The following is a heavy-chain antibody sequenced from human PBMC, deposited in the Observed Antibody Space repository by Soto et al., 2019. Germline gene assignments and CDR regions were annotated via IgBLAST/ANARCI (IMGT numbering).Heavy chain of an antibody. D-gene: IGHD2-15*01. J-gene: IGHJ4*02. CDR3: ARADPDASVGY. CDR2: ISYSGST. V-gene: IGHV4-59*01. Sequence: SETLSLTCTVSGGAMSSYYWTWLRQSPGRGLEWIGYISYSGSTYYNPSLKSRVTISADTSKNQFSLRMNSMIAADTAVYYCARADPDASVGYWGQGTLVTVSS. CDR1: GGAMSSYY.